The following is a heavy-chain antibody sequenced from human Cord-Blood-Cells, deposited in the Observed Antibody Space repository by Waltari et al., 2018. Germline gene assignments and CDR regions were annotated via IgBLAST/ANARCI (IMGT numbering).Heavy chain of an antibody. CDR2: ISYDGSNK. CDR3: ARGSGDAFDI. D-gene: IGHD7-27*01. CDR1: GFTFSSYA. V-gene: IGHV3-30-3*01. Sequence: QVQLVESGGGVVQPGRSLRLSCAASGFTFSSYAMHRVRQAPGKGLEWVAVISYDGSNKYYADSVKGRFTISRDNSKNTLYLQMNSLRAEDTAVYYCARGSGDAFDIWGQGTMVTVSS. J-gene: IGHJ3*02.